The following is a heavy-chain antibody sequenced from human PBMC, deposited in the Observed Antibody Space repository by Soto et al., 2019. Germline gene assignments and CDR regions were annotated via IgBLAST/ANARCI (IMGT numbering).Heavy chain of an antibody. CDR3: AKVTGDYFDS. J-gene: IGHJ4*02. D-gene: IGHD5-18*01. V-gene: IGHV4-34*01. CDR1: GGSFSGYY. Sequence: PSETLSLTCAVYGGSFSGYYWSWIRQPPGKGLEWIGEINHSGSTNYNPSLKSRVTISVQTSKNHFSLKLTSVTAADTAVYYCAKVTGDYFDSWGQGILVTVSS. CDR2: INHSGST.